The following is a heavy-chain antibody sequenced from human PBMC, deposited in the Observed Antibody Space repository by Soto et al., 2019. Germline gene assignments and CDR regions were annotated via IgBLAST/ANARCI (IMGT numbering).Heavy chain of an antibody. V-gene: IGHV3-30*03. CDR3: ATSGPTPDY. CDR2: ISYDGSNK. CDR1: GFTFSSYG. J-gene: IGHJ4*02. D-gene: IGHD3-10*01. Sequence: QVQLVESGGGVVQPGRSLRLSCAASGFTFSSYGMHWVRQAPGKGLEWVAVISYDGSNKYYADSVKGRFTISRDNSKNTLYLQMNSLRAEDTAVYYCATSGPTPDYWGQGTLVTVSS.